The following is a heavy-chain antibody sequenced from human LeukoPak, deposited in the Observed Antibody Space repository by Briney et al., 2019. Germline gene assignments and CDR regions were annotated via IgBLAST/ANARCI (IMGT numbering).Heavy chain of an antibody. J-gene: IGHJ6*02. V-gene: IGHV3-30-3*01. D-gene: IGHD2-2*01. CDR2: ISYDGSNK. CDR3: ARDLEDIVVAPAANGMDV. CDR1: GFTFSSYA. Sequence: GGSLRLSCAASGFTFSSYAMHWVRQAPGKGLEWVAVISYDGSNKYYADSVKGRFTISRDNSKNTLYLQMNSLRAEDTAVYYCARDLEDIVVAPAANGMDVWGQGTTVTVSS.